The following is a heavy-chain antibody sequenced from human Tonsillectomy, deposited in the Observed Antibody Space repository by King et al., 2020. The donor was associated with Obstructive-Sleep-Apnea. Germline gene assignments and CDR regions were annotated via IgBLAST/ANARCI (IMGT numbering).Heavy chain of an antibody. Sequence: VQLVESGGGVVQPGRSLRLSCAASGFTFSNYAMHWGRQAPGKGLEWVAIISYDGSNKYNADSVKGRFTISRDDSKNTLYLKMNSLRAEDTAVYYCARDHGYSYGYIDYYFDYWGQGTLVTVSS. J-gene: IGHJ4*02. V-gene: IGHV3-30-3*01. D-gene: IGHD5-18*01. CDR1: GFTFSNYA. CDR3: ARDHGYSYGYIDYYFDY. CDR2: ISYDGSNK.